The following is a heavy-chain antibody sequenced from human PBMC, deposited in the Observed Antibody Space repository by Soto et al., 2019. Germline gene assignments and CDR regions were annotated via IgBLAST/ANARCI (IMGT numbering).Heavy chain of an antibody. D-gene: IGHD3-22*01. Sequence: SVKVSCKASRCTLNHYALSWVRQAPGQGLDWMGGIIPIFGSANYAQKLQGRVTITADESTKSAYMELSSLRSEDTAVYYCARGPREYFYYDNSGYARCYGAFDLWGKGTMVTVS. J-gene: IGHJ3*01. CDR1: RCTLNHYA. CDR3: ARGPREYFYYDNSGYARCYGAFDL. V-gene: IGHV1-69*13. CDR2: IIPIFGSA.